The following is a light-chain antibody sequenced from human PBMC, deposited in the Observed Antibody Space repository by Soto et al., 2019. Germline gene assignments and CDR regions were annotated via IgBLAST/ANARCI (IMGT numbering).Light chain of an antibody. CDR1: SSNIGNNY. Sequence: QSVLTQPPSVSAAPGQKVTISCSGSSSNIGNNYVSWYQQLPGTAPKLLIYDNNKRPSGIPDRFSGSKSGTSATLGITGLQTGDEADYYCGTWDTSLSPYCLFGGGTKLTVL. CDR3: GTWDTSLSPYCL. CDR2: DNN. V-gene: IGLV1-51*01. J-gene: IGLJ2*01.